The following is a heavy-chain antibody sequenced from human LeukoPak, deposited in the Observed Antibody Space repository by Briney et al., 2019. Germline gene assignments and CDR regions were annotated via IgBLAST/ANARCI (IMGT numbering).Heavy chain of an antibody. V-gene: IGHV1-2*02. CDR3: ARTTVVATHYFDY. J-gene: IGHJ4*02. CDR1: GYTFTGYY. D-gene: IGHD4-23*01. Sequence: ASVKVSCKASGYTFTGYYMHWVRQAPGQGLEWMGWINPNSGGTNYAQKFQGRVTMTRDTSISTAYMELSRLRSDDTAVYYCARTTVVATHYFDYWGQGTLVTVSS. CDR2: INPNSGGT.